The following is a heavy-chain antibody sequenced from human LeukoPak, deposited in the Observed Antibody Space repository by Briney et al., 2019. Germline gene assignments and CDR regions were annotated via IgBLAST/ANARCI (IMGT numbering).Heavy chain of an antibody. CDR2: IYTSGST. CDR3: ARMSSSWYLPTTYYYYGMDV. J-gene: IGHJ6*02. Sequence: SETLPLTCTVSGGSISSYYWSWIRQPAGKGLEWIGRIYTSGSTNYNPSLKSRVTMSVDTSKNQFSLKLSSVTAADTAVYYCARMSSSWYLPTTYYYYGMDVWGQGTTVTVSS. CDR1: GGSISSYY. D-gene: IGHD6-13*01. V-gene: IGHV4-4*07.